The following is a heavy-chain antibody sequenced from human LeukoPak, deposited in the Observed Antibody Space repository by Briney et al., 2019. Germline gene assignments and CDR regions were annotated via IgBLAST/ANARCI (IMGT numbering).Heavy chain of an antibody. CDR3: ARDPSGWYLLADY. CDR1: GFTFSSYW. D-gene: IGHD6-19*01. V-gene: IGHV3-7*03. Sequence: GGSLRLSCAASGFTFSSYWMSWVRQAPGKGLEWVANIKQDGSEKYYVDSVKGRFTISRDNAKNSLYLQMNSLRAEDTAVYYCARDPSGWYLLADYWGRGTLVTVSS. J-gene: IGHJ4*02. CDR2: IKQDGSEK.